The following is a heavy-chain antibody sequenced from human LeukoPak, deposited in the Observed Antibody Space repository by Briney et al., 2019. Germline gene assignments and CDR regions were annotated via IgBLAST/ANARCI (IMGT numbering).Heavy chain of an antibody. CDR1: GYTFTSYG. CDR3: ARAVVHRIVGAPGYFDL. CDR2: ISAYNGNT. Sequence: ASVRLSCKASGYTFTSYGISWVRQAPGQGLEWMGWISAYNGNTNYAQKLQGRVTMTTDTSTSTAYIELRSLRSDDTAVYYCARAVVHRIVGAPGYFDLGGRGTLVTVSS. D-gene: IGHD1-26*01. V-gene: IGHV1-18*01. J-gene: IGHJ2*01.